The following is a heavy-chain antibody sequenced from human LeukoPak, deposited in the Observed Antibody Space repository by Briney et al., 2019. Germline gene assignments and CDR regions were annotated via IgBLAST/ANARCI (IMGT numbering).Heavy chain of an antibody. CDR1: GASTSAYY. J-gene: IGHJ3*01. Sequence: SETLSRTCTVSGASTSAYYWSWIRQPPGKGLEWIGYSYSGGNANYNPSLKSRVTISIDTSENQFSLRLTSVTAADTAVYFCAHSKRGGGYYINAFAVWGQGALVTISS. CDR3: AHSKRGGGYYINAFAV. D-gene: IGHD1-26*01. CDR2: SYSGGNA. V-gene: IGHV4-59*01.